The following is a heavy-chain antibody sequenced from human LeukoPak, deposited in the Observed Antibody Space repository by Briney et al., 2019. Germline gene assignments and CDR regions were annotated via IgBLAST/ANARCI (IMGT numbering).Heavy chain of an antibody. CDR3: ARVSAGPRSV. CDR1: GGSFSGYY. CDR2: INHSGST. Sequence: PSETLSLTCAVYGGSFSGYYWSWIRQPPGKGLEWIGEINHSGSTNYNPSLKSRVTISVDTSKNQFSLKLSSVTAADTAVCYCARVSAGPRSVWGKGTTVTVSS. V-gene: IGHV4-34*01. J-gene: IGHJ6*04. D-gene: IGHD6-13*01.